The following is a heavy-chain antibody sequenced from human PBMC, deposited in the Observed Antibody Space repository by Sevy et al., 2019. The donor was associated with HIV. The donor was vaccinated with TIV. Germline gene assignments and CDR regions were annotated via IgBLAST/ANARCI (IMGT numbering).Heavy chain of an antibody. CDR2: IDRSGSTI. CDR3: ARENTMIEEPGWFDP. CDR1: GFTFSDYY. J-gene: IGHJ5*02. D-gene: IGHD3-22*01. V-gene: IGHV3-11*01. Sequence: GGSLRLSCAASGFTFSDYYMSWIRQAPGKGLEWVSYIDRSGSTINYADSVKCRFTISRDNAKKSVYLQINSLRAEDTAVYYCARENTMIEEPGWFDPWGQGTLVTVSS.